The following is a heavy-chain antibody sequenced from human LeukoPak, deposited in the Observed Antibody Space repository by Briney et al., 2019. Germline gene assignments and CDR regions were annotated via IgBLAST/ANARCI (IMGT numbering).Heavy chain of an antibody. Sequence: PGGSLRRSCAASGFTFSSYSMNWVRQAPGKGLEWVSSISSSSSYIYYADSVKGRSTTSRDNAKNSLYLQMNSLRAEDTAVYYCARGPPRPYYFDYWGQGTLVTVSS. CDR1: GFTFSSYS. CDR2: ISSSSSYI. J-gene: IGHJ4*02. V-gene: IGHV3-21*01. D-gene: IGHD6-6*01. CDR3: ARGPPRPYYFDY.